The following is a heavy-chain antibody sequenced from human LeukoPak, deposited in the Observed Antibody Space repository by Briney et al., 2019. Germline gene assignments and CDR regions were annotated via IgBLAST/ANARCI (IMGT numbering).Heavy chain of an antibody. V-gene: IGHV3-23*01. CDR3: ASAWGFFGDY. CDR2: ISGSVGST. CDR1: GFTFSSYA. Sequence: GGSLRLSCAASGFTFSSYAMSWVRQAPGEGLEWVSAISGSVGSTYYADSVKGRFTISRDNSKNTLYLQMNSLRAEDTAVYYCASAWGFFGDYWGQGTLVTVSS. J-gene: IGHJ4*02. D-gene: IGHD3-3*01.